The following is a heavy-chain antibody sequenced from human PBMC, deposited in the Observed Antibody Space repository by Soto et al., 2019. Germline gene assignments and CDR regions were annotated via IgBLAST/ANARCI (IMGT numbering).Heavy chain of an antibody. CDR2: LIPIFGTA. D-gene: IGHD6-13*01. J-gene: IGHJ5*02. CDR3: ARGGGMDGSSGFAGDWFDP. Sequence: QVQLVQSGSEVKKPGSSVKVSCKASGGTFSSYAISWVRQAPGQGLEWLGGLIPIFGTANYAQKFQGRVTSTADESASTADMDLSSLRSEDTAVYYCARGGGMDGSSGFAGDWFDPWGQGTLVTVSS. V-gene: IGHV1-69*12. CDR1: GGTFSSYA.